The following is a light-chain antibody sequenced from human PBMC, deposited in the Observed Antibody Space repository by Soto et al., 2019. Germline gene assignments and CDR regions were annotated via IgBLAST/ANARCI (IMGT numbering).Light chain of an antibody. CDR2: DAS. J-gene: IGKJ1*01. V-gene: IGKV3-15*01. Sequence: EILMTQSPATLSVSPGESATLSCRASQTVRTKLAWYQQKPGQAPRLLVYDASTRATGIPARFSGSGSGTEFTLTISSLQSEDFAVYHCHQYNYWPGTFGQGTKVDIK. CDR3: HQYNYWPGT. CDR1: QTVRTK.